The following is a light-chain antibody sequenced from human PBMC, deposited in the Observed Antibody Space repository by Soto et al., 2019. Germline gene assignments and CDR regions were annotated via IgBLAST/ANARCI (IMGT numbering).Light chain of an antibody. CDR2: GAS. V-gene: IGKV3-20*01. CDR1: QIIAYSY. CDR3: QQYNSYGT. Sequence: EIVLTQSPGTLSLSPGERATLSCRASQIIAYSYLAWYQHKPGQAPRLLIYGASTRATGIPDRFSGSGSGTDFALTISRLEPEDFATFYCQQYNSYGTFGQGTKLEIK. J-gene: IGKJ2*01.